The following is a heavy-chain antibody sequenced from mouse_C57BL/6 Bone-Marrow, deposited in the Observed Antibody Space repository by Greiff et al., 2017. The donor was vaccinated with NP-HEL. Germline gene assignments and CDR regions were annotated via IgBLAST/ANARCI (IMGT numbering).Heavy chain of an antibody. Sequence: QVQLKESGPGLVKPSQSLFLTCSITGFPITSGYYWIWIRQSPGKPLEWMGYITHSGETFYNPSLQSPISITRETSKNQFFLQLNSVTTEDTAMYYCAGHYYDYEPFAYWGQGTLVTVSA. CDR3: AGHYYDYEPFAY. V-gene: IGHV12-3*01. CDR2: ITHSGET. D-gene: IGHD2-4*01. CDR1: GFPITSGYY. J-gene: IGHJ3*01.